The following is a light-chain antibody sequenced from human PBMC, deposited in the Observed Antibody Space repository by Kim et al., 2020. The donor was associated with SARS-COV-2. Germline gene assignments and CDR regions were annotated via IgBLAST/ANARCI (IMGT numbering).Light chain of an antibody. J-gene: IGKJ2*01. CDR2: AVS. CDR3: ETYNSALHT. Sequence: SASVGDRVTLPCRASQGISNYLAWYQQTPGKVPKLLMYAVSNWQSGVPSGFSGSGSGTDFTLPISSLQPEDVATYHCETYNSALHTFGQGTKLEI. V-gene: IGKV1-27*01. CDR1: QGISNY.